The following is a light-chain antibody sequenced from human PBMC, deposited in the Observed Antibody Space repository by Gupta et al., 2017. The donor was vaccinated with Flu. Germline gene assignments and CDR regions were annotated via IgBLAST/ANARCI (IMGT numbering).Light chain of an antibody. CDR2: RNN. CDR3: AAWDDSLSGPV. V-gene: IGLV1-47*01. J-gene: IGLJ3*02. Sequence: QSVLTPPPSASGTPGQRVPISCSGSSSNIGSNYVYWYQQLPGTAPKLLIYRNNQRPSGVPDRFPGSKSGTSASLAISGLRSEDEADYYCAAWDDSLSGPVFGGGTKLTVL. CDR1: SSNIGSNY.